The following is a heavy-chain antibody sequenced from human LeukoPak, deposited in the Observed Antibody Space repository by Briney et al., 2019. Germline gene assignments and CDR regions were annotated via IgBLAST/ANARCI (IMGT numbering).Heavy chain of an antibody. V-gene: IGHV3-23*01. D-gene: IGHD4-11*01. CDR2: ISGSGGST. CDR1: GFTFSSYV. CDR3: EMTRRL. J-gene: IGHJ4*02. Sequence: GGSPSPSCAASGFTFSSYVMSWVRQAPGKGLEWVSAISGSGGSTYYADSVKGRFTLSRDNSKNTLYLQMNSLRAEDTAVYYCEMTRRLGGQGALVTVSS.